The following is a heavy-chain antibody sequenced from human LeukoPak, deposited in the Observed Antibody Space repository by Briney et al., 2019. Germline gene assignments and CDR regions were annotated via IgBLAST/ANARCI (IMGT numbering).Heavy chain of an antibody. V-gene: IGHV3-23*01. D-gene: IGHD4-23*01. CDR2: ISGSGDST. CDR1: GFTFSSYA. J-gene: IGHJ4*02. CDR3: AKAGDYGGNSEDFDY. Sequence: GGSLRLSCAASGFTFSSYAMSWVRQAPGKGLEWVSAISGSGDSTYYADSVKGRFTISRDNSKNTLYLQMNSLRAEDTAVYYCAKAGDYGGNSEDFDYWGQGTLVTVSS.